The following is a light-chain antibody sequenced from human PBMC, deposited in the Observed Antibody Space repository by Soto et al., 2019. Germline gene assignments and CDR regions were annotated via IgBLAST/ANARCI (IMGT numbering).Light chain of an antibody. CDR2: AAS. CDR1: QSISSY. Sequence: DIQMTQSPSSLSASVGDRVTITCRASQSISSYLNWYQQKPGKAPKLLIYAASSLQSGVPSRFSGSGSGTEFTLTNSSLQPDDFATYYCKQSYSTPYTFGQGTKLEIK. J-gene: IGKJ2*01. CDR3: KQSYSTPYT. V-gene: IGKV1-39*01.